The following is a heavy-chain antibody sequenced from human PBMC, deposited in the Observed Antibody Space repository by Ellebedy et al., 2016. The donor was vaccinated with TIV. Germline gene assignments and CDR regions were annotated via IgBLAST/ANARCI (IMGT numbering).Heavy chain of an antibody. CDR1: GYTFTSYY. CDR2: INPSGGST. J-gene: IGHJ6*02. V-gene: IGHV1-46*01. CDR3: ARLVVAATDYYYGMDV. Sequence: ASVKVSCKASGYTFTSYYMHWVRQAPGQGLEWMGIINPSGGSTSYAQKFQGRVTMTRDTSTSTVYMELSSLRSEDTAVYYWARLVVAATDYYYGMDVWGQGTTVTVSS. D-gene: IGHD2-15*01.